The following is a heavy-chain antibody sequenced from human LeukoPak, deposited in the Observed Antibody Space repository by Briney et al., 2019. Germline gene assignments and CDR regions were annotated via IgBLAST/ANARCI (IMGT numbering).Heavy chain of an antibody. V-gene: IGHV3-15*01. Sequence: GGSLRLSCAASGFTFSSYRMNWVRQAPGKGLEWVGRIKSKTAGGTTDYAAPVKGRFSISRDDSKNTVYLQMSSLKTEDTAVYYCTPDARNWGQGTLVTVSS. CDR1: GFTFSSYR. CDR2: IKSKTAGGTT. J-gene: IGHJ4*02. CDR3: TPDARN.